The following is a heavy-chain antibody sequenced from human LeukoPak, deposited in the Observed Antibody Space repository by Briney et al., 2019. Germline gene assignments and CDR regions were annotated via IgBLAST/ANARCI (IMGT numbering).Heavy chain of an antibody. D-gene: IGHD6-13*01. Sequence: GASVKVSCKASGYTFTGYYMHWVRQAPGKGLEWMGGFDPEDGETIYAQKFQGRVTMTEDTSTDTAYMELSSLRSEDTAVYYCATGTQQDYWGQGTLVTVSS. CDR3: ATGTQQDY. V-gene: IGHV1-24*01. CDR2: FDPEDGET. J-gene: IGHJ4*02. CDR1: GYTFTGYY.